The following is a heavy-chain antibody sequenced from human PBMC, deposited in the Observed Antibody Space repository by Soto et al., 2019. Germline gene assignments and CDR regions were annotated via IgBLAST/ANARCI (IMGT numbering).Heavy chain of an antibody. D-gene: IGHD3-16*01. CDR1: GFSLTTRGVG. V-gene: IGHV2-5*02. CDR3: AHIPNYYQYDWFDP. Sequence: QITLKESGPTLVQPTQTLTLTCTFSGFSLTTRGVGVGWIRQPPGKAVECLALIYWDDDKRYSPSLQSRLSIPKDTSKNQLVLTMTNVDPVDTATYYCAHIPNYYQYDWFDPWGQGTLVSVSS. J-gene: IGHJ5*02. CDR2: IYWDDDK.